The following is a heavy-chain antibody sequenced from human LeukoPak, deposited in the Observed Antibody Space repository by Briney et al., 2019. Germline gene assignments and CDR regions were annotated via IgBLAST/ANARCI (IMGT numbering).Heavy chain of an antibody. D-gene: IGHD6-19*01. CDR1: GFTFSSYG. J-gene: IGHJ4*02. V-gene: IGHV3-33*01. CDR2: IWHDGSNK. Sequence: GGSLRLSCAASGFTFSSYGMHWVRQAPDKGLEWVAVIWHDGSNKYYADSVKGRFTISRDNSKNTLYLQMNSLRAEDTAVYYCARAGSGWPALDYWGQGTLVTVSS. CDR3: ARAGSGWPALDY.